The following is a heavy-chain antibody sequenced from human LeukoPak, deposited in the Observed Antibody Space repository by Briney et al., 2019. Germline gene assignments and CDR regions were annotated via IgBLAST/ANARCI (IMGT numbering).Heavy chain of an antibody. CDR1: GGSISSSSSY. D-gene: IGHD6-13*01. CDR3: ARDRSAAPADY. CDR2: IYYSGST. Sequence: SETLSLTCTVSGGSISSSSSYWGWIRQPPGKGLEWIGSIYYSGSTSYNPSLKSRVTISVDRSKNQFSLKLSSVTAADTAVYYCARDRSAAPADYWGQGTLVTVSS. V-gene: IGHV4-39*02. J-gene: IGHJ4*02.